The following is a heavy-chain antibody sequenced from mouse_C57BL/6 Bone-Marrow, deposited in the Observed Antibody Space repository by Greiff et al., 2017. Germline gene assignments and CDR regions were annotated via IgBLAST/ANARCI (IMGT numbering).Heavy chain of an antibody. D-gene: IGHD1-1*01. Sequence: QVQLQQPGAELVKPGASVKMSCKASGYTFTSYWITWVKQRPGQGLEWIGDIYPGSGSTNYNEKFKSKATLTVDTSSSTAYMQLSSLTSEDSAVYYCASCSGSSCLRYFDVWGTGTTVTVSS. CDR2: IYPGSGST. J-gene: IGHJ1*03. CDR1: GYTFTSYW. V-gene: IGHV1-55*01. CDR3: ASCSGSSCLRYFDV.